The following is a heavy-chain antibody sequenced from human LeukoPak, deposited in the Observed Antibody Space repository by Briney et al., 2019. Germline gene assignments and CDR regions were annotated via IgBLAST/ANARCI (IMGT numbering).Heavy chain of an antibody. V-gene: IGHV4-39*07. CDR3: ARGHRVRPVVVLPDNWFDP. J-gene: IGHJ5*02. Sequence: PSETLSLTCTVSGGSISSSSYYWGWIRQPPGKGLEWIGSIYYSGSTYYNPSLKSRVTISVDTSKNQFSLKLSSVTAADTAVYYCARGHRVRPVVVLPDNWFDPWGQGTLVTVSS. CDR2: IYYSGST. CDR1: GGSISSSSYY. D-gene: IGHD3-22*01.